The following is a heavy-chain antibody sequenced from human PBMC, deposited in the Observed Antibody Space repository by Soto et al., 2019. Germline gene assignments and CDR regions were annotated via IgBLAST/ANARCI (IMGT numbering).Heavy chain of an antibody. CDR1: GFTFSNAW. D-gene: IGHD6-13*01. Sequence: EVQLVESGGGLVKPGGSLRLSCAASGFTFSNAWMIWVRQAPGKGLEWVGRIKSKTDGGTTDYAAPVKGRFTISRDDSKNTLYMQMNSLKTEDTAVYFCATGGEKQHLVQGYWGQGTLVTVSS. J-gene: IGHJ4*02. CDR2: IKSKTDGGTT. CDR3: ATGGEKQHLVQGY. V-gene: IGHV3-15*07.